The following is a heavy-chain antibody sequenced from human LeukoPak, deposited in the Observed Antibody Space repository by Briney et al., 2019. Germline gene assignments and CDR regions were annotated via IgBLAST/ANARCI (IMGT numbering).Heavy chain of an antibody. Sequence: GRSLRLSCAASGFTFSSYGMHWLRQAPGKGLEWVAVISYDGSNKYYADSVKGRFTISRDNSKNTLYLQMNSLRAEDTAVYYCAKDLIAAATEQKGNYWGQGTLVTVSS. V-gene: IGHV3-30*18. CDR1: GFTFSSYG. CDR3: AKDLIAAATEQKGNY. J-gene: IGHJ4*02. D-gene: IGHD6-13*01. CDR2: ISYDGSNK.